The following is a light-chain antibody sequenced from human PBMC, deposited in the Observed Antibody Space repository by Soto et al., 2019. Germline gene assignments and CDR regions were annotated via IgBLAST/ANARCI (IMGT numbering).Light chain of an antibody. CDR1: QDISYY. Sequence: DIQMTQSPFSLCTSVGDRVTITCQASQDISYYLNWYQQKPGKAPKLLIYHASNLETGVPSRFSGSGSGTDFTLTISSLQPEDIATYYCQQYASLPRTFGQGTKVEIK. V-gene: IGKV1-33*01. J-gene: IGKJ1*01. CDR3: QQYASLPRT. CDR2: HAS.